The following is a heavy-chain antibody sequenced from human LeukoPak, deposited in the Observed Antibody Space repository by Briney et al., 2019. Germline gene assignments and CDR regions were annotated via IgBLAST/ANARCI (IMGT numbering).Heavy chain of an antibody. CDR2: IIPIFGTA. D-gene: IGHD3-22*01. CDR1: GGTFSSYA. J-gene: IGHJ4*02. Sequence: SVKVSCKASGGTFSSYAISWVRQAPGQGLEWMGGIIPIFGTANYAQKFQGRVTITTDESTSTAYMELSSLRSEDTAVYYCARWYYYDSSGYYRGYYFDYWGQGTLVTVSS. V-gene: IGHV1-69*05. CDR3: ARWYYYDSSGYYRGYYFDY.